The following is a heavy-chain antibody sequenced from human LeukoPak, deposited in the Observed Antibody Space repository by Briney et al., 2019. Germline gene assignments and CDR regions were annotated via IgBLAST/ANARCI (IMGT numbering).Heavy chain of an antibody. J-gene: IGHJ4*02. D-gene: IGHD2/OR15-2a*01. Sequence: GGSLRLSCAASGFTFSNYAMSWVRQAPGKGLEWVSSISGGALTTYYADSVKGRCSISRDNSKNTLHLLVSSLRAEDTAVYYCSTHPTSGFWGQGTLVTVSS. CDR2: ISGGALTT. CDR3: STHPTSGF. CDR1: GFTFSNYA. V-gene: IGHV3-23*01.